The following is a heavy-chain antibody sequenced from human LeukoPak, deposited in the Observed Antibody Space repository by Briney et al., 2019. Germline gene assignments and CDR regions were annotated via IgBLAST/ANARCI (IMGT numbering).Heavy chain of an antibody. CDR1: GDSVSSNSAA. Sequence: SPTLSLTCAISGDSVSSNSAAWNWIRQSPSRGLEWLGRTYYRSKWYNDYAVSVKSRITINPDTSKNQFSLQLNSVTPEDTAVYYCARESPHYGYDILTGELAGFDYWGQGTLVTVSS. J-gene: IGHJ4*02. V-gene: IGHV6-1*01. CDR2: TYYRSKWYN. D-gene: IGHD3-9*01. CDR3: ARESPHYGYDILTGELAGFDY.